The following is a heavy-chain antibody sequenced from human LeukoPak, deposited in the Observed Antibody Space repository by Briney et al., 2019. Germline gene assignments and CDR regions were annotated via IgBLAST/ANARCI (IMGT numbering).Heavy chain of an antibody. V-gene: IGHV3-15*01. Sequence: PGGSLRLSCAASGFTFSNAWMSWVRQAPGKGLEWVGRIKSKTDGGTTDYAAPVKGRFTISRDDSKNTLYLQMNSLKTEDTAVYYCTTLRFLKWGAPHDSDYWGQGTLVTVSS. D-gene: IGHD3-3*01. J-gene: IGHJ4*02. CDR1: GFTFSNAW. CDR2: IKSKTDGGTT. CDR3: TTLRFLKWGAPHDSDY.